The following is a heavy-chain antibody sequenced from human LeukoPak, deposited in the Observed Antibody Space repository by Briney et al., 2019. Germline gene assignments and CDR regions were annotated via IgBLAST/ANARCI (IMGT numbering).Heavy chain of an antibody. V-gene: IGHV1-69*05. Sequence: SVKVSCKASGGTFSSYAISWVRQAPGQGLEWMGGIIPIFGTANYAQKFQGRVTITTDESTSTAYMELRSLRSDDTAVYYCARADEYDFWSGYYRSGGHYYMDVWGKGTTVTVSS. CDR1: GGTFSSYA. D-gene: IGHD3-3*01. CDR3: ARADEYDFWSGYYRSGGHYYMDV. CDR2: IIPIFGTA. J-gene: IGHJ6*03.